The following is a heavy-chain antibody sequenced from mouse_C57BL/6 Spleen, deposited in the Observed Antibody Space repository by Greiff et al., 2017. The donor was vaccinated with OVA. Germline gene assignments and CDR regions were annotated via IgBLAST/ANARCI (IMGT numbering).Heavy chain of an antibody. CDR2: IDPSDSET. Sequence: VQLQQPGAELVRPGSSVKLSCKASGYTFTSYWMHWVKQRPIQGLEWIGNIDPSDSETHYNQKFKDKATLTVDKSSSTAYMQLSSLTSEDSAVYYCARDEYYSNYGYFDYWGQGTTLTVSS. CDR3: ARDEYYSNYGYFDY. V-gene: IGHV1-52*01. D-gene: IGHD2-5*01. J-gene: IGHJ2*01. CDR1: GYTFTSYW.